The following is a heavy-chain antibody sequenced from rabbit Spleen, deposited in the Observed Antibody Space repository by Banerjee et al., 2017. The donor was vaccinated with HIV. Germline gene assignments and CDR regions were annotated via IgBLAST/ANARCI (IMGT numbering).Heavy chain of an antibody. Sequence: QSLEESGGDLVKPGASLTLTCTASGFSFSGSHYMCWVRQAPGKGLEWIACIYAGSSGNTYYASWAKGRFSISKTSSTTVTLQMTSPTAADTATYFCARLRHADYPYAYGLKLWGPGTLVTVS. V-gene: IGHV1S40*01. J-gene: IGHJ4*01. CDR2: IYAGSSGNT. CDR1: GFSFSGSHY. CDR3: ARLRHADYPYAYGLKL. D-gene: IGHD6-1*01.